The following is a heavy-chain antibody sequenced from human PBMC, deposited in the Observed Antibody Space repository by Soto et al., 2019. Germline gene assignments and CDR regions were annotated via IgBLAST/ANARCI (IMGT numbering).Heavy chain of an antibody. V-gene: IGHV5-51*01. CDR2: IYPGDSDT. CDR1: GYSFTIYC. J-gene: IGHJ4*02. Sequence: PGESLKISCKGSGYSFTIYCIGWVLQMPGKGLEWMGIIYPGDSDTRYSPSFQGQVTISADKSISTAYLQWSSLRASDTAMYYCARQSSGWSFDYWGQGTLVTVSS. CDR3: ARQSSGWSFDY. D-gene: IGHD6-19*01.